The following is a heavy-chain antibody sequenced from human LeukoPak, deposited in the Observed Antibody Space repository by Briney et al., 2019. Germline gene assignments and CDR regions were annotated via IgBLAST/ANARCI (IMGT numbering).Heavy chain of an antibody. D-gene: IGHD5-24*01. CDR2: ISSGTGSYI. CDR1: GFSFSSYS. V-gene: IGHV3-21*04. Sequence: GGSLRLSCVASGFSFSSYSMNWVRQAPGKGLEWVSTISSGTGSYIYYADSVRGRFTISRDNSENTLYLQMKSLRAEDTAVYYCARGDGYNFFDYWGQGTLVTVSS. J-gene: IGHJ4*02. CDR3: ARGDGYNFFDY.